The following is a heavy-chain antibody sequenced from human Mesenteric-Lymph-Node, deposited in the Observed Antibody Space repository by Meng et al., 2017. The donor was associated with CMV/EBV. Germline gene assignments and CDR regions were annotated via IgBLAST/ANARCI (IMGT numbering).Heavy chain of an antibody. J-gene: IGHJ6*02. CDR1: GGSFSGYY. V-gene: IGHV4-34*01. Sequence: GSLRLSCAVYGGSFSGYYWSWIRQPPGKGLEWIGEINHSGSTNYNPSLKSRVTISVDTSKNQFSLKLSSVTAADTAVYYCARGRADRIGTYYGMDVWGQGTTVTVSS. D-gene: IGHD3-22*01. CDR3: ARGRADRIGTYYGMDV. CDR2: INHSGST.